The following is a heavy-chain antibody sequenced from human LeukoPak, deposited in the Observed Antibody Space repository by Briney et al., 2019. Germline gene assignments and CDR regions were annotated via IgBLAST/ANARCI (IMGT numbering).Heavy chain of an antibody. V-gene: IGHV4-61*08. CDR3: ARHRASDYPDILTGYFDY. D-gene: IGHD3-9*01. CDR2: IYYSGST. CDR1: GGSISSGDYY. J-gene: IGHJ4*02. Sequence: SETLSLTCTVSGGSISSGDYYWSWIRQHPGKGLEWIGYIYYSGSTNYNPSLKSRVTISVDTSKNQFSLKLSSVTAADTAVYYCARHRASDYPDILTGYFDYWGQGTLVTVSS.